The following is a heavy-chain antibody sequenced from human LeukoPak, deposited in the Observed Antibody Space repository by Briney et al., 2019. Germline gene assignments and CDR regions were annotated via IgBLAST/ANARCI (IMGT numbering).Heavy chain of an antibody. CDR3: ARDFSSWYERPHTGFDY. V-gene: IGHV1-69*13. Sequence: ATVKVSCKASGGTFSSYAISWVRQAPGQGLEWMGGIIPIFGTANYAQKFQGRVTITADESTSTAYMELSSLRSEDTAVYYCARDFSSWYERPHTGFDYWGQGTLVTVSS. CDR1: GGTFSSYA. D-gene: IGHD6-13*01. J-gene: IGHJ4*02. CDR2: IIPIFGTA.